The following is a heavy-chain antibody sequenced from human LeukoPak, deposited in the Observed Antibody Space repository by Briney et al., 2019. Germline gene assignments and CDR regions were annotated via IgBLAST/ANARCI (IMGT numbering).Heavy chain of an antibody. CDR3: AKKSGTSSSLAY. Sequence: GCSLRLSYAASVFSFPDSAMHWVRQAPGKGLEWVSVISWNSGTIAYADSVKGRFTISRDNAKNSLYLQMNSLRPEDTAFYYCAKKSGTSSSLAYCSQGTLVTVSS. CDR2: ISWNSGTI. D-gene: IGHD6-6*01. J-gene: IGHJ4*02. V-gene: IGHV3-9*01. CDR1: VFSFPDSA.